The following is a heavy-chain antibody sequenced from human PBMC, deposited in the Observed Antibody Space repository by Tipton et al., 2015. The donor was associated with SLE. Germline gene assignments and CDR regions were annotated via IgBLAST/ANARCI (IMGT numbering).Heavy chain of an antibody. V-gene: IGHV4-61*09. Sequence: TLSLTCSVSGDSISSTSYYWTWIRQPAGKGLEWIGHVYPGGTSDYNASLKSRVDISIDTSKNQLSLKLTSVTAADTAMYYCARGTRETRADLWGQGTLVKVSS. CDR3: ARGTRETRADL. CDR1: GDSISSTSYY. D-gene: IGHD1-14*01. CDR2: VYPGGTS. J-gene: IGHJ5*02.